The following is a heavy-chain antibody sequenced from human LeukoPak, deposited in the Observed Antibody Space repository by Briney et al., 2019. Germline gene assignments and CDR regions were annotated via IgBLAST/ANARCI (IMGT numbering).Heavy chain of an antibody. V-gene: IGHV3-66*01. Sequence: GGSLRLSCAASGFTVSSNYMSWVRQAPGKGLEWVSVIYSGGSTYYADSVKGRFTISRDNSKNTLYLQMNSLRAGDTAVYYCARDSDYDSSGYYYDIWGQGTMVTVSS. D-gene: IGHD3-22*01. CDR2: IYSGGST. J-gene: IGHJ3*02. CDR1: GFTVSSNY. CDR3: ARDSDYDSSGYYYDI.